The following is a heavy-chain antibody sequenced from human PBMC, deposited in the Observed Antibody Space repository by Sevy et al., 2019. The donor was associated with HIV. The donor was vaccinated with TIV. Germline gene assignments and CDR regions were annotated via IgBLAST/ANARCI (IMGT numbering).Heavy chain of an antibody. J-gene: IGHJ4*02. D-gene: IGHD2-15*01. CDR2: VSPHNGDT. CDR3: ARSYCSGGRCYSLAY. CDR1: GYTFTTYR. V-gene: IGHV1-18*01. Sequence: ASVKVSCNASGYTFTTYRITWVRQAPGQGLEWMGWVSPHNGDTDYAQKFQGRVTMITDTSTSTAFMELRSLRSDDTALYYCARSYCSGGRCYSLAYWGQGTLVTVSS.